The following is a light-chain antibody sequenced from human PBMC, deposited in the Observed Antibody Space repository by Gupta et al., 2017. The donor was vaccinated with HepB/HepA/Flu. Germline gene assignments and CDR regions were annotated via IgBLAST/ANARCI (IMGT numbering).Light chain of an antibody. V-gene: IGLV7-43*01. CDR3: LVHFCGAWV. J-gene: IGLJ2*01. Sequence: QTVVTQEPSVTVSPGGTVTLTCASNTGAVTSTYYPSWFQKKPGQAPRPLIYTTNNKHSWTPARFSGSLLGDKAALTLSGALTEDEAEYYCLVHFCGAWVFGGGTKLTVL. CDR1: TGAVTSTYY. CDR2: TTN.